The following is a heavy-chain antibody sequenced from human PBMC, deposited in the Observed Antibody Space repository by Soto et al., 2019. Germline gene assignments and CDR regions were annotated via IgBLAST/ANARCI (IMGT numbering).Heavy chain of an antibody. J-gene: IGHJ4*02. Sequence: EVQLLESGGGLVQPGGSLRLSCTASGFTLSSYAMSWVRQAPGKGLEWVSGIRGTGGSTYYADSVKGRFTISRDNSKNTLYLQMHSLRADDTAVYYCATWLQLDYWGQGTLVTVSS. CDR3: ATWLQLDY. D-gene: IGHD5-12*01. CDR2: IRGTGGST. CDR1: GFTLSSYA. V-gene: IGHV3-23*01.